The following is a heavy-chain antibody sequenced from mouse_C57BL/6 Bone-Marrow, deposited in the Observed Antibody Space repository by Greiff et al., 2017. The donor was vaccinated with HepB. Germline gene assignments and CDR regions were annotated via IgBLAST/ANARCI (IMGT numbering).Heavy chain of an antibody. V-gene: IGHV1-54*01. CDR1: GYAFTNYL. CDR2: INPGSGGT. CDR3: ARGILDGGSYWYFDV. J-gene: IGHJ1*03. Sequence: QVQLKQSGAELVRPGTSVKVSCKASGYAFTNYLIEWVKQRPGQGLEWIGVINPGSGGTNYNEKFKGKATLTADKSSSTAYMQLSSLTSEDSAVYFCARGILDGGSYWYFDVWGTGTTVTVSS. D-gene: IGHD1-1*02.